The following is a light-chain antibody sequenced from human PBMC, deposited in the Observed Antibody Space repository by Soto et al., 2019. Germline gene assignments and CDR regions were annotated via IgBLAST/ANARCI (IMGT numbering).Light chain of an antibody. J-gene: IGLJ2*01. V-gene: IGLV2-14*01. CDR3: SSYTSSSTRV. CDR1: SSDVGGYNY. Sequence: QSVLTQPASVSGSPGQSITISCTGTSSDVGGYNYVSWYQQHPGQAPNLMIYEVSNRPSGVSNRFSGSKSGNTASLTISGLQAEDEADYYCSSYTSSSTRVFGGGTKLTVL. CDR2: EVS.